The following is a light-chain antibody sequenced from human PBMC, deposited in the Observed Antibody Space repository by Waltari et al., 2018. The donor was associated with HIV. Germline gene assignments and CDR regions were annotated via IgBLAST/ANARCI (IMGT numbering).Light chain of an antibody. V-gene: IGKV3-20*01. Sequence: EIVLTQSPGTLSLSPGESATLSCRASQTISNDYLVWYHQKPGQAPRLLIYGASSRATGIPGRFSSSGSGTDFTLTITRLEPEDFAVYYCQQYHTTPFTFGQGTRLEIK. CDR1: QTISNDY. J-gene: IGKJ5*01. CDR3: QQYHTTPFT. CDR2: GAS.